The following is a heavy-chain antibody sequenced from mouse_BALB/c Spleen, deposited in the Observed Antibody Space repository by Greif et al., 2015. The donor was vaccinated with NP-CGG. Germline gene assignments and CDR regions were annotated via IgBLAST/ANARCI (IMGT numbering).Heavy chain of an antibody. CDR3: AGITTVVDYYAMDY. CDR2: INPYNDGT. CDR1: GYTFTSYV. J-gene: IGHJ4*01. Sequence: VQLQQSGPELVKPGASVKMSCKASGYTFTSYVMHWVKQKPGQGLEWIGYINPYNDGTKYNEKFKGKATLTSDKSSSTAYMELSSLTSEDSAVYYCAGITTVVDYYAMDYWGQGTSVTASS. D-gene: IGHD1-1*01. V-gene: IGHV1-14*01.